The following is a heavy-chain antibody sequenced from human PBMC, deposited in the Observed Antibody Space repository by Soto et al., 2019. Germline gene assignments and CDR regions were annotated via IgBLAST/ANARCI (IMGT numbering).Heavy chain of an antibody. CDR2: INAGNGNT. CDR3: ARDSSGWKIYYYYYGMDV. Sequence: ASVKVSCKASGYTFTSYAMHWVRQAPGQRLEWMGWINAGNGNTKYSQKFQGRVTITRDTSASTAYMELSSLRSEDTAVYYCARDSSGWKIYYYYYGMDVWGQGTTVTVSS. D-gene: IGHD6-19*01. J-gene: IGHJ6*02. CDR1: GYTFTSYA. V-gene: IGHV1-3*01.